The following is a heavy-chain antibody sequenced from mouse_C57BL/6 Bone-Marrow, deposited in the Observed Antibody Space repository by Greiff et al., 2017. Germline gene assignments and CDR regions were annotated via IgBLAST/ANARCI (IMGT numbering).Heavy chain of an antibody. Sequence: VQLQQPGAELVKPGASVKLSCKASGYTFTSYWMQWVKQRPGQGLEWIGEIDPSDSYTNYNQKFKGKATLTVDTSSSTAYMQLSSLTSEDSAVYYCALYRGAMDYWGQGTSVTVSS. D-gene: IGHD1-1*01. CDR2: IDPSDSYT. J-gene: IGHJ4*01. CDR3: ALYRGAMDY. V-gene: IGHV1-50*01. CDR1: GYTFTSYW.